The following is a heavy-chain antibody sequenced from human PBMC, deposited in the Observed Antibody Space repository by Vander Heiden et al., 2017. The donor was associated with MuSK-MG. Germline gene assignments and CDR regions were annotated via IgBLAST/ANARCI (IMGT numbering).Heavy chain of an antibody. CDR3: ASSITIFEGVVDV. D-gene: IGHD3-3*01. Sequence: QVQLQESGPGLAKPSGTLSFTSTVSGGPISNYYWNWTRQPAGKGLEWIGRVYSSGSTNYNSSLKSRVTMSIDTSKNQFSLKLSSVTAADTAVYYCASSITIFEGVVDVWGKWTTVTVSS. CDR1: GGPISNYY. J-gene: IGHJ6*04. CDR2: VYSSGST. V-gene: IGHV4-4*07.